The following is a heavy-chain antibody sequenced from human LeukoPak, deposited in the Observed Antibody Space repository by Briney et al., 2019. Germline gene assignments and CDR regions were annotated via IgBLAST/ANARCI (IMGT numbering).Heavy chain of an antibody. CDR3: ARAMNSWFLLDLDY. CDR2: IDPNSGDT. CDR1: GYTFTAYY. D-gene: IGHD3-22*01. Sequence: ASMKVSCKASGYTFTAYYIHWVRQVPGQGLEGMGWIDPNSGDTKYVEKFEGRVTMTRDTSFSTAYMAMSSLTSDDTAMYYCARAMNSWFLLDLDYWGQGTLVTVSS. J-gene: IGHJ4*02. V-gene: IGHV1-2*02.